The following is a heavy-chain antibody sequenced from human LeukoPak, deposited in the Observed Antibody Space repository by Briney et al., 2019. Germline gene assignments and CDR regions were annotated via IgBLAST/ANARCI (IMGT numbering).Heavy chain of an antibody. J-gene: IGHJ3*02. CDR3: ARDQWLLRGGDHDAFDI. Sequence: PSGTLSLTCAVSGGSISSTHWWNWVRQPPGKGLEWMGEIFHSGTTNYNPSLKSRVTISIDKSKNQFSLKLRSVTAADTAVYYCARDQWLLRGGDHDAFDIWGQGTMVTVSS. CDR1: GGSISSTHW. V-gene: IGHV4-4*02. D-gene: IGHD6-19*01. CDR2: IFHSGTT.